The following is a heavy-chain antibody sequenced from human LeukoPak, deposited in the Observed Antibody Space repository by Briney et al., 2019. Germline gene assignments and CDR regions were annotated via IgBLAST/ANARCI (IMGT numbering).Heavy chain of an antibody. CDR1: GGSISSSSYY. V-gene: IGHV4-39*07. Sequence: PSETLSLTCTVSGGSISSSSYYWGWIRQPPGKGLEWIGSTYYSGSTYYNPSLKSRVTISVDTSKNQFSLKLSSVTAADTAVYYCARGNSSGYHYRDYFDYWGQGTLVTVSS. J-gene: IGHJ4*02. D-gene: IGHD3-22*01. CDR2: TYYSGST. CDR3: ARGNSSGYHYRDYFDY.